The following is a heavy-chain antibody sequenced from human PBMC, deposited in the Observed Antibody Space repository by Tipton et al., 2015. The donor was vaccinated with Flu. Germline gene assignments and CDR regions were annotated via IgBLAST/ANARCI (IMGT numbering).Heavy chain of an antibody. CDR2: VYYSGST. CDR1: GGSISSDY. V-gene: IGHV4-59*12. D-gene: IGHD6-6*01. J-gene: IGHJ4*02. Sequence: TLSLTCTVSGGSISSDYWSWIRQPPGRGLEWIGYVYYSGSTNYNPSLKSRVTISVDTSKNQFSLKLSSVTAADTAVYYCAREGRREQLALDYWGQGTLVTVSS. CDR3: AREGRREQLALDY.